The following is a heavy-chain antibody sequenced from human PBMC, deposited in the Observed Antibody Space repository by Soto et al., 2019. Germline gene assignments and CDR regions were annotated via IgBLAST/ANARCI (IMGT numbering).Heavy chain of an antibody. Sequence: QGQLMQSGAEVRKPGASVRLSCKASGYTFNIYYIHWVRRAPGHGLEWMGWLNPNSGDTRYSQQFQGRVTMTRDTSINTVYMDLTGLTSGDTAVYYCAREGAVTGTQAFGPCGQGSQVTVSS. CDR2: LNPNSGDT. J-gene: IGHJ5*02. CDR3: AREGAVTGTQAFGP. D-gene: IGHD6-19*01. CDR1: GYTFNIYY. V-gene: IGHV1-2*02.